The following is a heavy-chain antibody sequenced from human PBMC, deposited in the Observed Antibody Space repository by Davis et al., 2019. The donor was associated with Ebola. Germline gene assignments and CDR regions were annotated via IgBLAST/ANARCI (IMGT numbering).Heavy chain of an antibody. CDR3: ARDLTSTVVTPT. J-gene: IGHJ3*01. Sequence: GGSLRLSCTASGFTFSSYSMNWVRQAPGKGLEWISYISYSSGSIYYADSVRGRFTISRDNAKNSLALQMNSLRDEDTAVYYCARDLTSTVVTPTWGQGTMVTVSS. D-gene: IGHD4-23*01. V-gene: IGHV3-48*02. CDR2: ISYSSGSI. CDR1: GFTFSSYS.